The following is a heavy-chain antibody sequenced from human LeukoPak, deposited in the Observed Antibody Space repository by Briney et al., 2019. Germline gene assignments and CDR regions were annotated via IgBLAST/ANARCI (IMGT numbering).Heavy chain of an antibody. D-gene: IGHD6-19*01. CDR2: MNPNSGNT. J-gene: IGHJ4*02. CDR3: ATLYSSGPPGDH. V-gene: IGHV1-8*01. CDR1: GYTFTSYD. Sequence: GASVKVSCKASGYTFTSYDINWVRQATGQGLEWMGWMNPNSGNTGYAQKFQGRVTMTRNTSIRTAYMELSSLRSEDTAVYYCATLYSSGPPGDHWGQGTLVTVSS.